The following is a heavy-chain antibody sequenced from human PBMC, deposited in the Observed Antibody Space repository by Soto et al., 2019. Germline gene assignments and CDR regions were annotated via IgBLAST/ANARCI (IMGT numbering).Heavy chain of an antibody. J-gene: IGHJ4*02. D-gene: IGHD1-26*01. CDR2: STYIGGTP. CDR1: GFTLKDSA. V-gene: IGHV3-64D*06. Sequence: EVQLVESGGGLVRPGGSLRLSCSASGFTLKDSAMHWVRQAPGRGLEQVAASTYIGGTPYYADSVKGRCTISRDKSQNTLYLQMSSLRPEDTGVYFCVKDYSHGRFPDYWGQGTLVTFSS. CDR3: VKDYSHGRFPDY.